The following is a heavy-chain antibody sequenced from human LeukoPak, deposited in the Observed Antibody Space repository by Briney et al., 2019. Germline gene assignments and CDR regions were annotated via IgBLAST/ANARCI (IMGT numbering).Heavy chain of an antibody. CDR3: AKDGLVPVIYHAFDI. Sequence: GGSLRLSCAASGFAFSSYAMSWVRQAPGKGLEWVSAISGSGGSTYYADSVKGRFTISRDNSKNTLYLQMNSLRAEDTAVYYCAKDGLVPVIYHAFDIWGQGTMVTVSS. CDR1: GFAFSSYA. D-gene: IGHD2-2*01. CDR2: ISGSGGST. J-gene: IGHJ3*02. V-gene: IGHV3-23*01.